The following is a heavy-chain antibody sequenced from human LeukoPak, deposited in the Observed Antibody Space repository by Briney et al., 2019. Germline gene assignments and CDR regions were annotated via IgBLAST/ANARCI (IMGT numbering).Heavy chain of an antibody. J-gene: IGHJ4*02. CDR2: IYHSGST. CDR3: ARDRYNQVDY. CDR1: GYSISSGYY. V-gene: IGHV4-38-2*02. Sequence: SETLSLTCAVSGYSISSGYYWGWIRQPPGKGLEWIGSIYHSGSTYYNPSLKSRVIISVDTSKNQFSLKLSSVTAADTAVYYCARDRYNQVDYWGQGTLVTVSS. D-gene: IGHD5-24*01.